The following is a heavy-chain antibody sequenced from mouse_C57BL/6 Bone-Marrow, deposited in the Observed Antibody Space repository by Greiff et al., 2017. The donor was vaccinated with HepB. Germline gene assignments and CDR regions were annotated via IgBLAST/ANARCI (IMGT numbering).Heavy chain of an antibody. CDR1: GYAFSSSW. Sequence: QVHVKQSGPELVKPGASVKISCKASGYAFSSSWMNWVKQRPGKGLELIGRIYPGDGDTNYNGKFKGKATLTADKSSSTAYMQLSSLTSEDSAVYFCARGEIYYYGSSLLFDYWGQGTTLTVSS. D-gene: IGHD1-1*01. J-gene: IGHJ2*01. V-gene: IGHV1-82*01. CDR3: ARGEIYYYGSSLLFDY. CDR2: IYPGDGDT.